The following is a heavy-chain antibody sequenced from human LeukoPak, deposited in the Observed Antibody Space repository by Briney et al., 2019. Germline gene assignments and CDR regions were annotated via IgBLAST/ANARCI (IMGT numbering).Heavy chain of an antibody. J-gene: IGHJ3*02. V-gene: IGHV3-21*01. D-gene: IGHD6-19*01. CDR1: GFTFSSYS. CDR2: ISNSSSYI. CDR3: ARGSSGWSPAHAFDI. Sequence: GGSLRLSCAASGFTFSSYSMNWVRQAPGKGLEWVSSISNSSSYIYYAASVKGRFTISRDNAENSLYLQMNSLRAEDTAVYYCARGSSGWSPAHAFDIWGQGTMVTVSS.